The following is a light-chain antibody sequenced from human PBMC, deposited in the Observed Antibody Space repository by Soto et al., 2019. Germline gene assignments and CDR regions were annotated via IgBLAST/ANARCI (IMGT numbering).Light chain of an antibody. CDR2: DAS. V-gene: IGKV3-11*01. CDR3: QQRSNWPPIT. Sequence: PGERATLSCRASQSVSRYLAWYQHKPGQAPRLLIYDASNRATGIPARFSGSGSGTDFTLTISRLEPEDFAVYYGQQRSNWPPITFGPGTKVDIK. J-gene: IGKJ3*01. CDR1: QSVSRY.